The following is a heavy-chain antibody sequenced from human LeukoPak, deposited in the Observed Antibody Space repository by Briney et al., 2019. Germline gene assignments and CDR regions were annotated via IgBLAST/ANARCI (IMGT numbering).Heavy chain of an antibody. V-gene: IGHV4-59*12. CDR1: TGSISSFY. J-gene: IGHJ4*02. CDR2: IYYSGST. D-gene: IGHD1-26*01. CDR3: ARDQYSGTLDY. Sequence: SETLSLTCTVSTGSISSFYWSWIRPPPGKGLEWIGYIYYSGSTNYNRSLKSGVTMSVDTSKNQFSLKLSSVNAADTAVYYCARDQYSGTLDYWGQGTLVTVSS.